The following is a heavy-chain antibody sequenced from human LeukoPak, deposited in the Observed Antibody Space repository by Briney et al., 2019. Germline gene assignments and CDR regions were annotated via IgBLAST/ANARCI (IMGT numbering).Heavy chain of an antibody. CDR1: GFTFSNAW. Sequence: GGSLRLSCAASGFTFSNAWMSWVRQAPGKGLEWVGRIKSKTDGGTTDYAAPVKGRFTISRDDSKNTLYLQMNSLKTEDTAVYYCTTDLLVGDGYNDHFDYWGQGTLVTVSS. J-gene: IGHJ4*02. CDR2: IKSKTDGGTT. D-gene: IGHD5-24*01. CDR3: TTDLLVGDGYNDHFDY. V-gene: IGHV3-15*01.